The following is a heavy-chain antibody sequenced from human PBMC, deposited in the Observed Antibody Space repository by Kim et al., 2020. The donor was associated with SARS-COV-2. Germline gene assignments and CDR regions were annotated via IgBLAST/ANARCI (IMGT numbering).Heavy chain of an antibody. CDR2: INPNSGGT. D-gene: IGHD2-2*01. CDR1: GYTFTVYY. Sequence: ASVKVSCKASGYTFTVYYMHWVRQAPGQGLEWMGWINPNSGGTNYAQKFQGRVTMTRDTSISTAYMELSRLRSEDTAVYYCARSGLLLGQNDYWGQGTLVTVSS. CDR3: ARSGLLLGQNDY. V-gene: IGHV1-2*02. J-gene: IGHJ4*02.